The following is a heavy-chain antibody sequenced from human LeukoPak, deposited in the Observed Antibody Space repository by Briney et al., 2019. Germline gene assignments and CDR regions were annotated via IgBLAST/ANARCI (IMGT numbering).Heavy chain of an antibody. D-gene: IGHD3-3*01. CDR3: ARARVNFWSGSYHVTAPADY. CDR2: ISSTGVYT. Sequence: GSLRLSFAASGFTFSDYYMTWIRQAPGKGLEWVSYISSTGVYTNYADSVKGRFTISRDNAKNSLYLQVNSLRAEDTAEYYCARARVNFWSGSYHVTAPADYWGQGTLVTVSS. V-gene: IGHV3-11*06. CDR1: GFTFSDYY. J-gene: IGHJ4*02.